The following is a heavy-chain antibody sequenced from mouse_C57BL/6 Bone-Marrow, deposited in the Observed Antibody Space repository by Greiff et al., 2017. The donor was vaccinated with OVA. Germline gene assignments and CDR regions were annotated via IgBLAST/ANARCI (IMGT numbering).Heavy chain of an antibody. Sequence: EVKLQESGAELVRPGASVKLSCTASGFNIKDDYMHWVKQRPEQGLEWIGWIDPENGDTEYASKFQGKATITADTSSNTAYLQLSSLTSEDTAGYYCTYDYDGEYYFDYWGQGTTLTVSS. CDR1: GFNIKDDY. CDR2: IDPENGDT. CDR3: TYDYDGEYYFDY. J-gene: IGHJ2*01. V-gene: IGHV14-4*01. D-gene: IGHD2-4*01.